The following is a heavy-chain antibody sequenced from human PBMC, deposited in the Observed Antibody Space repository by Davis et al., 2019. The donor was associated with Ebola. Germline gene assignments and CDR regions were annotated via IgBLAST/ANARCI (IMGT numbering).Heavy chain of an antibody. J-gene: IGHJ6*02. CDR3: ARDRGYSYGYDLFYYYYGMDV. CDR2: ISDSGDSP. D-gene: IGHD5-18*01. V-gene: IGHV3-23*01. Sequence: GESLKISCAASGLTFSSFAMSWVRQAPGKGLEWVSAISDSGDSPYYADSVKGRFTISRDNSKNTLYLQMNSLRAEDTAVYYCARDRGYSYGYDLFYYYYGMDVWGQGTTVTVSS. CDR1: GLTFSSFA.